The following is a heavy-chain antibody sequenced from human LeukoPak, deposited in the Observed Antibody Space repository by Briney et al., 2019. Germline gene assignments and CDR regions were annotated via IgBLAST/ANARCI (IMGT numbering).Heavy chain of an antibody. CDR3: GFGLGSYFDY. Sequence: TLSLTCTVSGGSISCGDYYWTWIRQHPGKGLEWIGYIYYSGSTYYNPSLKSRVTISVDTSKNQFSLKLSSVTAADTAVYYCGFGLGSYFDYWGQGTLVTVSS. CDR1: GGSISCGDYY. J-gene: IGHJ4*02. D-gene: IGHD3-10*01. V-gene: IGHV4-31*03. CDR2: IYYSGST.